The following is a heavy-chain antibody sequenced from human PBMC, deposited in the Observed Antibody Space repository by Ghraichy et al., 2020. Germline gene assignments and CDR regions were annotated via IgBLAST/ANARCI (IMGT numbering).Heavy chain of an antibody. CDR2: INHSGGT. J-gene: IGHJ6*04. Sequence: SETLSLTCAVYGESFSGYYWSWIRQPPGKGLEWIGEINHSGGTNYKPSLKSRVTISVDTSKKQFSLKLSSVTAADTAVYYCARGENRPRLPYYHGMDVWGKGTTVTVSS. D-gene: IGHD2/OR15-2a*01. V-gene: IGHV4-34*01. CDR1: GESFSGYY. CDR3: ARGENRPRLPYYHGMDV.